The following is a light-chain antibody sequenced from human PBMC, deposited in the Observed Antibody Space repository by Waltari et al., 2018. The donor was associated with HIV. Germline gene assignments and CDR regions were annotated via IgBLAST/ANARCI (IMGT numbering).Light chain of an antibody. V-gene: IGKV3-15*01. CDR3: QQYNKWPWT. CDR1: QSVSSN. Sequence: EIVMTQSTATLSVSPGERATLSCRASQSVSSNLAWYQQKPGQAPRLLIYGASTRASGFPVRFSGSGSGTEFTLTISSLQSEDFAVYYCQQYNKWPWTFGQGTKVEIK. J-gene: IGKJ1*01. CDR2: GAS.